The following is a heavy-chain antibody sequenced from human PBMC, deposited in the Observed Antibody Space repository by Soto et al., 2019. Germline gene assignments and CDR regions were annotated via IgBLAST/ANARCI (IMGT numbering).Heavy chain of an antibody. CDR2: ISGSGGST. D-gene: IGHD2-2*01. CDR3: AKDQGCSSTSCYREFYYYGMDV. CDR1: GFNFSSYA. Sequence: GGSLRLSCAASGFNFSSYATSWVRQAPGKGLEWVSAISGSGGSTYYADSVKGRFTISRDNSKNTLYLQMNSLRAEDTAVYYCAKDQGCSSTSCYREFYYYGMDVWGQGTTVTVSS. J-gene: IGHJ6*02. V-gene: IGHV3-23*01.